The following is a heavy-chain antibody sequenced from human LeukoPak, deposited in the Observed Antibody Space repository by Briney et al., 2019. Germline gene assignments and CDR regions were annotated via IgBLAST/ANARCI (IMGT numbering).Heavy chain of an antibody. CDR2: ISSSSSTI. CDR3: ARVWSSGYTKDY. V-gene: IGHV3-48*04. J-gene: IGHJ4*02. D-gene: IGHD3-22*01. CDR1: GFTFSSYS. Sequence: GGSLRLSCAASGFTFSSYSIDWVRQAPGKGLEWLSYISSSSSTIYYADSVKGRFTISRDNAKNSVYLQMNSLRAEDTAVYYCARVWSSGYTKDYWGQGTLVTISS.